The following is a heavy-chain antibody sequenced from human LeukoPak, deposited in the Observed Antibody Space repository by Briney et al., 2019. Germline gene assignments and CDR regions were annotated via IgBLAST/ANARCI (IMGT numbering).Heavy chain of an antibody. CDR1: GGTFSSYA. CDR3: ARDGYSSGWIGTGYYYMDV. CDR2: IIPIFGTA. J-gene: IGHJ6*03. D-gene: IGHD6-19*01. Sequence: ASVKVSCKASGGTFSSYAISWVRQAPGQGLEWMGGIIPIFGTANYAQKFQGRVTITADESTSTAYMELSSLRSEDTAVYYCARDGYSSGWIGTGYYYMDVWGKGTTVTVSS. V-gene: IGHV1-69*13.